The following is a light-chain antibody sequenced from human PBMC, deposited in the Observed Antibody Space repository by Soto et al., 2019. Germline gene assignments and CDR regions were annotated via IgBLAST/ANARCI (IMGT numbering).Light chain of an antibody. CDR3: HQRQSWPRT. Sequence: SQSVSSSYLAWYQQKPGQAPRLLIYLASNRAAGVPARFSGSGSGTDFTLPISDVEPEDFAVYYCHQRQSWPRTFGQGTKVDI. J-gene: IGKJ1*01. CDR2: LAS. CDR1: QSVSSSY. V-gene: IGKV3-11*01.